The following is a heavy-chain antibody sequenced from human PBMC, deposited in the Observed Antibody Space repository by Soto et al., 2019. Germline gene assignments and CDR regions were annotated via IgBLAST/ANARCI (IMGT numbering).Heavy chain of an antibody. V-gene: IGHV1-2*04. CDR2: INPNSGGT. CDR1: GYTFAAYY. J-gene: IGHJ6*04. CDR3: AREDYGSGKMDV. D-gene: IGHD3-10*01. Sequence: GASVKASCKAPGYTFAAYYMPWSRQAPGQGLEWMGWINPNSGGTNYAQKFQGWVTMTRDTSISTAYMELSRLRSDDTAVYYCAREDYGSGKMDVWGKGTTVTVSS.